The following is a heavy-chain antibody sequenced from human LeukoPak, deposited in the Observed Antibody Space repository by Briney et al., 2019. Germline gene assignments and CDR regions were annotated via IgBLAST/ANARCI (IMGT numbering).Heavy chain of an antibody. V-gene: IGHV1-18*01. Sequence: ASVKVSCKASGYTFTSYGITWVRQAPGQGLEWMGWISAYNGNTNYAQKLQGRVTMTTDTSTSTAYMELRSLRSDDTAVYYCARAGQQWPVPGENDYWGQGTLVTVSS. CDR3: ARAGQQWPVPGENDY. J-gene: IGHJ4*02. CDR2: ISAYNGNT. D-gene: IGHD6-19*01. CDR1: GYTFTSYG.